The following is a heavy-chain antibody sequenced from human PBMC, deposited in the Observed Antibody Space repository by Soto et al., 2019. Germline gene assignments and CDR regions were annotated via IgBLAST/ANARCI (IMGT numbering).Heavy chain of an antibody. Sequence: QVQLQESGPGLLEPSGTLSLTCTVSDASLRSSNWWNWVRQTPERGLEWIGEISQGGTINYNPSRRARLTLSLDNSNNQFSLMLTSVTAADTAVYYCSTRQWHCGAHYWGQGVPVTVSS. J-gene: IGHJ4*02. CDR2: ISQGGTI. V-gene: IGHV4-4*02. CDR1: DASLRSSNW. CDR3: STRQWHCGAHY. D-gene: IGHD2-21*01.